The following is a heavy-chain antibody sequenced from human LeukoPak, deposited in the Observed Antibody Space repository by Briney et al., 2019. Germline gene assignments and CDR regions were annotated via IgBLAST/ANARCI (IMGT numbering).Heavy chain of an antibody. CDR3: ARDPGGGGSFDY. CDR2: IDTYHGNT. CDR1: GGTFSSYA. Sequence: ASVKVSCKASGGTFSSYAISWVRQAPGQGLEWMGWIDTYHGNTNSAPKLQGRVTMTIDTSTTTAYMELRSLRSDDTALYYCARDPGGGGSFDYWGQGTLVTVSS. J-gene: IGHJ4*02. V-gene: IGHV1-18*01. D-gene: IGHD2-15*01.